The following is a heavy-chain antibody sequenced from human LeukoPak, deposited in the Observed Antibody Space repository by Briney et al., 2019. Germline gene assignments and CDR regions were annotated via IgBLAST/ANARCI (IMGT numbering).Heavy chain of an antibody. D-gene: IGHD3-10*01. CDR2: ISGSGGST. J-gene: IGHJ4*02. CDR3: AKDLLLWFGELTSLFDY. Sequence: EGSLRLSCAASGFTFSSYAMSGVRQAPGEGLEWVSAISGSGGSTYYADSVKGRFTISRDNSKNTLYLQMNSLRAEDTAVYYCAKDLLLWFGELTSLFDYWGQGTLVTVSS. CDR1: GFTFSSYA. V-gene: IGHV3-23*01.